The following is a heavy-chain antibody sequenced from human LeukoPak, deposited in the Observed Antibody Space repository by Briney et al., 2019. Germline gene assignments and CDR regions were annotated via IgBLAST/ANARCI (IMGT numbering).Heavy chain of an antibody. CDR1: GYTFTGYY. Sequence: VASVKVSCKASGYTFTGYYMHWVRQAPGQGLEWMGWISAYNGNTNYAQKLQGRVTMTTDTSTSTAYMELRSLRSDDTAVYYCARWSATIAPYYFDYWGQGALVTVSS. V-gene: IGHV1-18*04. J-gene: IGHJ4*02. CDR2: ISAYNGNT. D-gene: IGHD5-12*01. CDR3: ARWSATIAPYYFDY.